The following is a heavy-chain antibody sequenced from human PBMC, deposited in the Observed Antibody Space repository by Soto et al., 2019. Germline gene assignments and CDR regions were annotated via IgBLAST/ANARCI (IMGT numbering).Heavy chain of an antibody. CDR3: ARQEYDFWSGYSQNYGMDV. CDR2: IYYSGST. V-gene: IGHV4-39*01. J-gene: IGHJ6*02. CDR1: GGSISSSSYY. D-gene: IGHD3-3*01. Sequence: SETLSLTCTVSGGSISSSSYYWGWIRQPQGKGLEWIGSIYYSGSTYYNPSLKSRVTISVDTSKNQFSLKLSSVTAADTAVYYCARQEYDFWSGYSQNYGMDVWGQGTTVTVSS.